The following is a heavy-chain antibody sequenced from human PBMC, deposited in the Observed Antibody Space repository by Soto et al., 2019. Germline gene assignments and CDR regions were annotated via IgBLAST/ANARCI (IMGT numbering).Heavy chain of an antibody. D-gene: IGHD2-21*02. CDR1: GFTFSEHA. CDR3: VKDMTYYYFYNGMDV. CDR2: ISRDGSST. Sequence: DVRLVESGGAVVQRGGSLRLSCAVSGFTFSEHAMHWVRQAPGKGLEWVGLISRDGSSTYYSDLVEDRFTISRYNTKNSFFLQMNDLRVEDSGLYYCVKDMTYYYFYNGMDVWGQGTTVT. V-gene: IGHV3-43D*04. J-gene: IGHJ6*02.